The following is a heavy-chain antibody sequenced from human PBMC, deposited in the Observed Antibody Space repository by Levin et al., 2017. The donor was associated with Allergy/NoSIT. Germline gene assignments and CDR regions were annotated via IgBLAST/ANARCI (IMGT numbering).Heavy chain of an antibody. CDR1: GFTFSSYA. CDR3: ARASDSSGWWGGMDV. CDR2: ISYDGSNK. V-gene: IGHV3-30*04. J-gene: IGHJ6*02. D-gene: IGHD6-19*01. Sequence: LSLTCAASGFTFSSYAMHWVRQAPGKGLEWVAVISYDGSNKYYADSVKGRFTISRDNSKNTLYLQMNSLRAEDTAVYYCARASDSSGWWGGMDVWGQGTTVTVSS.